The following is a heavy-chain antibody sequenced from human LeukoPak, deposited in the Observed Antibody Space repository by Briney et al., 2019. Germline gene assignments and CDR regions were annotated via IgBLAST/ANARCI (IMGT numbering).Heavy chain of an antibody. CDR2: INPNCGGT. J-gene: IGHJ3*02. CDR1: GYTFTGYY. V-gene: IGHV1-2*02. CDR3: AREEVEMASDAFDI. D-gene: IGHD5-24*01. Sequence: ASVKVSCKASGYTFTGYYMHWVRQAPGQGLEWMGWINPNCGGTNYAQKFQGRVTMTRDTSISTAYMELSRLRSDDTAVYYCAREEVEMASDAFDIWGQGTMVTVSS.